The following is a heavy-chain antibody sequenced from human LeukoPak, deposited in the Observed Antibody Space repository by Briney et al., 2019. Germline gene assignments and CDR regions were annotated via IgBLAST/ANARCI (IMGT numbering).Heavy chain of an antibody. Sequence: GGSLRLSCAASGFTFSSYGMHWVRQAPGKGLEWVANIKQDGSEKYYVDSVKGRFTISRDTSKNTLWLQMNSLRVDDTALYYCAKSLGGDYGSGSYYVVFDSWGQGTLVTVSS. CDR3: AKSLGGDYGSGSYYVVFDS. J-gene: IGHJ4*02. CDR1: GFTFSSYG. D-gene: IGHD3-10*01. V-gene: IGHV3-7*03. CDR2: IKQDGSEK.